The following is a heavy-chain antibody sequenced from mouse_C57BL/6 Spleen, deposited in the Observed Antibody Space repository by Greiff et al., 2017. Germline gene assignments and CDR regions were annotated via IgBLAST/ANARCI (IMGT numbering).Heavy chain of an antibody. Sequence: QVQLQQPGAELVKPGASVKMSCKASGYTFTSYWITWVKQRPGQGLEWIGDIYPGSGSTNSNEKFKSKATLTVDTSSSTAYMQLSSLTSEDSAVYYCAREGVTGTGAWFAYWGQGTLVTVSA. V-gene: IGHV1-55*01. CDR1: GYTFTSYW. J-gene: IGHJ3*01. CDR3: AREGVTGTGAWFAY. D-gene: IGHD4-1*01. CDR2: IYPGSGST.